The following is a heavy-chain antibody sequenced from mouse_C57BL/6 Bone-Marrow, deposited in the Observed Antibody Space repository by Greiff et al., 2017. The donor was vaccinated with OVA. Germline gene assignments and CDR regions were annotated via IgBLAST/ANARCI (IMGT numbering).Heavy chain of an antibody. CDR1: GYTFTSYW. Sequence: QVQLKQPGAELVRPGSSVKLSCKASGYTFTSYWMHWVKQRPIQGLEWIGNIDPSDSETHYNQKFKDKATLTVDKSSSTAYMQLSSLTSEDSAVYYCARSCYGNYLDYWGQGTTLTVSS. V-gene: IGHV1-52*01. CDR3: ARSCYGNYLDY. CDR2: IDPSDSET. D-gene: IGHD2-1*01. J-gene: IGHJ2*01.